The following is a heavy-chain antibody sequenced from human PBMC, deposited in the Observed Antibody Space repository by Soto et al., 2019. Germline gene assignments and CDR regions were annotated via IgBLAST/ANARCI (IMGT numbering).Heavy chain of an antibody. V-gene: IGHV1-46*01. J-gene: IGHJ6*02. D-gene: IGHD3-3*01. CDR3: ARDGWFSALRIPCGLDV. Sequence: QVQLVQSGAEVKKPGASVTVSCKATGYTFSNYYIHWVRQAPGQGLEWMGIINPNGGSTIYAQKCQGSVTITRDTSTSTVYMELSSLTSEDTALYYCARDGWFSALRIPCGLDVWGQGTTVTVSS. CDR2: INPNGGST. CDR1: GYTFSNYY.